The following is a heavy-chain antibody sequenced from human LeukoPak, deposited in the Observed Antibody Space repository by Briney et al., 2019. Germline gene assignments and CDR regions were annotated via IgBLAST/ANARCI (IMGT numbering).Heavy chain of an antibody. CDR2: ISGSGGST. D-gene: IGHD6-13*01. Sequence: GGSLRLSCAASGFTFSSYAMSWVRQAPGKGLEWVSAISGSGGSTYYADSVKGRFTISRDNSKNTLYLQMNSLRAEDTAVYYCAKSRGSSSWYAGDYCGQGTLVTVSS. V-gene: IGHV3-23*01. CDR3: AKSRGSSSWYAGDY. CDR1: GFTFSSYA. J-gene: IGHJ4*02.